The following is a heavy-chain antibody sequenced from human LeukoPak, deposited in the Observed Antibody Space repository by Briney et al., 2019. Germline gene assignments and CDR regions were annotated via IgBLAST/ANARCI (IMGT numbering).Heavy chain of an antibody. V-gene: IGHV3-74*01. CDR3: ARGSPTPNSRYFDL. CDR2: INSDGSSA. D-gene: IGHD4-11*01. Sequence: RSGGSLRLSCEASEFTLKDYWMHWVRQGPGKGLVWVSRINSDGSSASYADSVKGRFTISRDNAKNTLCLQMNSLRAEDTAVYYCARGSPTPNSRYFDLWGRGTLVTVSS. CDR1: EFTLKDYW. J-gene: IGHJ2*01.